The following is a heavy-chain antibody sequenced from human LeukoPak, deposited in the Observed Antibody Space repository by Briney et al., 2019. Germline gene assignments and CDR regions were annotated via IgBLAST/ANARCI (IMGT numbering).Heavy chain of an antibody. V-gene: IGHV1-69*01. Sequence: SVKVSCKASGGTFSSYAISWVRQAPGQGLEWMGGIIPIFGTANYAQKFQGRVTITADESTSTAYMELSSLRSEDTAVYYCASPRVVTAIPVASYYYGMDVWGQGTTVTVSS. CDR2: IIPIFGTA. CDR3: ASPRVVTAIPVASYYYGMDV. D-gene: IGHD2-21*02. J-gene: IGHJ6*02. CDR1: GGTFSSYA.